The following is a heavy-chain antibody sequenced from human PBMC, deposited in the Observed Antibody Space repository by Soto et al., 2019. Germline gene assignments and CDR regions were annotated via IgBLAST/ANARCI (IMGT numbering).Heavy chain of an antibody. CDR3: AKAQVLLWFGESIQEYYFDY. V-gene: IGHV3-23*01. D-gene: IGHD3-10*01. J-gene: IGHJ4*02. Sequence: WGSLRLSCAASGFTFCNYAISFFRHSPFKWREWVSTIDYDGVNKHYADSVKGRFTVSRDNSKNTLYLQMNSLRAEDTAVYYCAKAQVLLWFGESIQEYYFDYWGQGTLVTVSS. CDR2: IDYDGVNK. CDR1: GFTFCNYA.